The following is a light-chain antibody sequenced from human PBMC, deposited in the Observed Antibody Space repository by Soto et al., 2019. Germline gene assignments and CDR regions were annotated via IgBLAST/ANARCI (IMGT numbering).Light chain of an antibody. V-gene: IGKV3-20*01. CDR2: GAS. CDR3: QQYGTSPT. Sequence: EIVLTQSPGTLSLFPGERATLSCRASQSLITRYLAWYQQKPGQAPRLLIYGASSRDTGIPDRFSGSGSGTDFTLTISRLEPEDFAVYSCQQYGTSPTFGQGTRLEIK. J-gene: IGKJ5*01. CDR1: QSLITRY.